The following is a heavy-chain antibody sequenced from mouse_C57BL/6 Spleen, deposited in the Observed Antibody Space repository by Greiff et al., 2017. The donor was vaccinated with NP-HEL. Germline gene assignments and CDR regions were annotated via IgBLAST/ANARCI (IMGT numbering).Heavy chain of an antibody. CDR3: ARNLYYDYDGGFDY. Sequence: QVQLQQPGAELVRPGSSVKLSCKASGYTFTSYWMHWVKQRPIQGLEWIGNIDPSDSETHYNQKFKDKATLTVDKSSSTAYMQLSSLTSEDSAVYYCARNLYYDYDGGFDYWGQGTTLTVSS. J-gene: IGHJ2*01. CDR2: IDPSDSET. CDR1: GYTFTSYW. V-gene: IGHV1-52*01. D-gene: IGHD2-4*01.